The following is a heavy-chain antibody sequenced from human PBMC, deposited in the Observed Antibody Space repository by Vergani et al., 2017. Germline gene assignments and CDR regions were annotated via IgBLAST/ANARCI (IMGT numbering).Heavy chain of an antibody. CDR1: GFTFSTSA. V-gene: IGHV3-23*01. Sequence: EVQLLESGGGLVQPGGSLRLSCAASGFTFSTSAMNWVRQAPGKGLEWVSSISVSGGNTYYADSVKGRFTISRDNSRDTLYLQMNSLRADDTALYYCAKDQRGGGNHGWFDPWGQGALVTVSP. CDR3: AKDQRGGGNHGWFDP. D-gene: IGHD1-14*01. CDR2: ISVSGGNT. J-gene: IGHJ5*02.